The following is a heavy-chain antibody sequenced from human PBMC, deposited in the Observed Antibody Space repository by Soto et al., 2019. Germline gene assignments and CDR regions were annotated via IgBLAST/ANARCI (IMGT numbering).Heavy chain of an antibody. Sequence: ASVKVSCKASGYTFTSYDINWVRQATGQGLEWMGWMNPNSGNTGYAQKFQGRVTMTRNTSISTAYMELSSLRSEDTAVYYCARDPAPFTIFGVFYGMDVWGQGTTVTVSS. D-gene: IGHD3-3*01. V-gene: IGHV1-8*02. CDR2: MNPNSGNT. CDR3: ARDPAPFTIFGVFYGMDV. CDR1: GYTFTSYD. J-gene: IGHJ6*02.